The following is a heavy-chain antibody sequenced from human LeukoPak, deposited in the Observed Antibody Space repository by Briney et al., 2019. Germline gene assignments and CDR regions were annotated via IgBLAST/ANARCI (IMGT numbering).Heavy chain of an antibody. J-gene: IGHJ1*01. CDR2: IYYSGST. CDR1: GGSISNSSYY. D-gene: IGHD2-15*01. Sequence: PSETLSLTCTVSGGSISNSSYYWGWIRQPPGKGLEWIGSIYYSGSTYYNPSLKSRVTISVDTSKNQFSLKLSSVTAADTAVYYCARRNVVAKYFQHWGQGTLVTVSS. V-gene: IGHV4-39*01. CDR3: ARRNVVAKYFQH.